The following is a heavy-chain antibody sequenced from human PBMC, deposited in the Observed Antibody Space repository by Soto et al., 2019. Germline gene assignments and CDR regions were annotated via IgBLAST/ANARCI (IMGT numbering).Heavy chain of an antibody. CDR1: GFTFSSYA. CDR3: ARELMIVVVYAFDI. D-gene: IGHD3-22*01. V-gene: IGHV3-30-3*01. Sequence: GGSLRLSXAASGFTFSSYAMHWVRQAPGKGLEWVAVISYDGSNKYYADSVKGRFTISRDNSKNTLYLQMNSLRAEDTAVYYCARELMIVVVYAFDIWGQGTMVTVSS. CDR2: ISYDGSNK. J-gene: IGHJ3*02.